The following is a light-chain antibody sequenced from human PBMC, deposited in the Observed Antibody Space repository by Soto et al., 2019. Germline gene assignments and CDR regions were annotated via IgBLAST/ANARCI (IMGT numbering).Light chain of an antibody. J-gene: IGKJ1*01. CDR2: GAS. Sequence: EIVCTPSPATLSLSPGERATLSGRASQSVSSSYLAWYQQKPGQAPRLLIYGASKRATGIPDRFGGSRSGADFTLTISRLEPENFALYYCQQYGSSPRPFGQGTKMDIK. CDR1: QSVSSSY. CDR3: QQYGSSPRP. V-gene: IGKV3-20*01.